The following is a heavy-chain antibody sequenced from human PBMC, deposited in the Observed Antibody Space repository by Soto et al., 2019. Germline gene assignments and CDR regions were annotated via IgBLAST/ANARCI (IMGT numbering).Heavy chain of an antibody. Sequence: EVQLVESGGGLVQPGRSLRLSCAASGFTFEDYAMHWVRQAPGKGLEWVSGISWNSGGIGYADSVKGRFTISRDNAKNSLYLQMNSLRAEDTALYYCAKGLTIATRFDGFDIWGQGTMVTVSS. J-gene: IGHJ3*02. CDR1: GFTFEDYA. V-gene: IGHV3-9*01. CDR2: ISWNSGGI. CDR3: AKGLTIATRFDGFDI. D-gene: IGHD6-6*01.